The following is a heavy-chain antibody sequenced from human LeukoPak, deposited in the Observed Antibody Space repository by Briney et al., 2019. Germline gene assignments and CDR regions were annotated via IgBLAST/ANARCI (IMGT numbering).Heavy chain of an antibody. Sequence: PGGSLRLSCAASGFTFSSHWMSWVRQAPGKGLEWVANIKEDGSEKYYVDSVKGRFTISRDNAKNSQYLHMSSLRADDTAVYYCARAVYGYFDFWGQGIRLTVAS. CDR3: ARAVYGYFDF. CDR1: GFTFSSHW. D-gene: IGHD2/OR15-2a*01. CDR2: IKEDGSEK. J-gene: IGHJ4*02. V-gene: IGHV3-7*04.